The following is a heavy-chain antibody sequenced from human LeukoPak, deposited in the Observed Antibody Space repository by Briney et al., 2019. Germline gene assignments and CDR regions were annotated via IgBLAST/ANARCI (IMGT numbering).Heavy chain of an antibody. Sequence: SVKVSCKASGGTFSNYAISWVRQAPGQGLEWMGGIIPIFGTANYAQKFQGRVTITADKSTSTAYMELSSLRSEDTAVHYCARVPDTAMVTYYGMDVWGQGTTVTVSS. CDR3: ARVPDTAMVTYYGMDV. V-gene: IGHV1-69*06. CDR1: GGTFSNYA. J-gene: IGHJ6*02. D-gene: IGHD5-18*01. CDR2: IIPIFGTA.